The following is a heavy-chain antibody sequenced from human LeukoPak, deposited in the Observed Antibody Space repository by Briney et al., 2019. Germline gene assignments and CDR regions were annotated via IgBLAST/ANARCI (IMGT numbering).Heavy chain of an antibody. V-gene: IGHV1-46*01. D-gene: IGHD2-2*01. CDR1: GYTFTSYY. J-gene: IGHJ5*02. Sequence: GASVKVSCKASGYTFTSYYMHWVRQAPGQGLEWMGIINPSGGSTSYAQKFQGRVTMTRDTSTSTAYMELSSLRSEDTAVYYCARNEGYCSSTSCWANWFDPWGQGTLVTVSS. CDR3: ARNEGYCSSTSCWANWFDP. CDR2: INPSGGST.